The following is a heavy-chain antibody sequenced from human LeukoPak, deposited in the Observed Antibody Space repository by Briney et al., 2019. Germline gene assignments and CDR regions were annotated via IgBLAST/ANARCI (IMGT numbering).Heavy chain of an antibody. CDR3: AKGQSTIATRSFDS. CDR1: GFTFSTYG. D-gene: IGHD6-6*01. J-gene: IGHJ4*02. CDR2: ISTNSANT. V-gene: IGHV3-23*01. Sequence: GGSLRLSCAASGFTFSTYGMNWVRQAPEKGLEWVSTISTNSANTYYTDSVKGRFTISRDNSKDTLFMQMNSLRAEDTAVYYCAKGQSTIATRSFDSWGQGTLVTVSS.